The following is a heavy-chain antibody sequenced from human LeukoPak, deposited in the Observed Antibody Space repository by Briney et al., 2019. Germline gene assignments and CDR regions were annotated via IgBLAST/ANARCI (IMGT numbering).Heavy chain of an antibody. CDR3: ATRGCSSTSCSDAFDI. V-gene: IGHV3-23*01. Sequence: PGGSLRLSCAASGFTFRSYAMNWVRQAPGKGLEWVSGISGSGGSTYYADSVQGRFTISRDNSKNTLYLQMNSLRAEDTALNYCATRGCSSTSCSDAFDIWGQGTMVTVSS. CDR1: GFTFRSYA. CDR2: ISGSGGST. J-gene: IGHJ3*02. D-gene: IGHD2-2*01.